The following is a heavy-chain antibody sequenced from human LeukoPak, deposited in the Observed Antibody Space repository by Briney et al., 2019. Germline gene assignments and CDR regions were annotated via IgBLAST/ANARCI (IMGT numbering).Heavy chain of an antibody. CDR1: GFTSSDYD. J-gene: IGHJ4*02. D-gene: IGHD1-1*01. Sequence: GGSLRLSCAASGFTSSDYDMHWVRQATGKGLEWVSAIGTAGDTYYTGSVKGRFTISRENAKSSLYLQMNSLRAGDTAVYYCARVAKERVGGVYYFDYWGQGTLVTVSS. CDR2: IGTAGDT. V-gene: IGHV3-13*01. CDR3: ARVAKERVGGVYYFDY.